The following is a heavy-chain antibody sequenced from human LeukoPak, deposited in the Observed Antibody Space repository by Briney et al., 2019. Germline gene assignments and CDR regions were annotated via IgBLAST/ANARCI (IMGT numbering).Heavy chain of an antibody. CDR1: GFTFSSYS. D-gene: IGHD4-17*01. Sequence: GGSLRLSCAASGFTFSSYSMNWVRQAPGKGLEWVSYISSSSSTIYYADSVKGRFTIFRDNAKNSLYLQMNSLRAEDTAVYYCAKDLPDYGDYGMDVWGQGTTVTVSS. CDR3: AKDLPDYGDYGMDV. J-gene: IGHJ6*02. CDR2: ISSSSSTI. V-gene: IGHV3-48*04.